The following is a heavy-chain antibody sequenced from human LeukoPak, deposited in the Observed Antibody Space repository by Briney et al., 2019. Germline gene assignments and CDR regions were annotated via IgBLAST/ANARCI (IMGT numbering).Heavy chain of an antibody. CDR3: ARGHLGYCSSTSCYAIDY. J-gene: IGHJ4*02. D-gene: IGHD2-2*01. CDR1: GGTFSSYA. Sequence: SVKVSCKASGGTFSSYAISWVRQAPGQGLEWMGGIIPIFGTANYAQKFQGRVTITADESTSTAYMELSSLRSEDTAVYYCARGHLGYCSSTSCYAIDYWGQGTLVTVSS. CDR2: IIPIFGTA. V-gene: IGHV1-69*13.